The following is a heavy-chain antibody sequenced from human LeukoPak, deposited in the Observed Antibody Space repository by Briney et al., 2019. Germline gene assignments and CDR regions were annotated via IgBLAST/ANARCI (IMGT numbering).Heavy chain of an antibody. Sequence: ASVKVSCKASGYSFTSHYMHWVRQAPGQGLEWMGVIHPSGGSTSYAPKFQGRVTMTKDTSTSTVYLDLSSLRFEDTALYYCARMGMDCAMVTNFFDCWGQGTMVTVSS. CDR3: ARMGMDCAMVTNFFDC. CDR1: GYSFTSHY. V-gene: IGHV1-46*01. J-gene: IGHJ4*02. CDR2: IHPSGGST. D-gene: IGHD5-18*01.